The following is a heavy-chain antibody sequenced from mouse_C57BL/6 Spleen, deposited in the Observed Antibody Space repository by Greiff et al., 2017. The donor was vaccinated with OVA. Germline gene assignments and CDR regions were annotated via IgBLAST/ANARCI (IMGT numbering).Heavy chain of an antibody. D-gene: IGHD2-3*01. J-gene: IGHJ4*01. V-gene: IGHV1-43*01. Sequence: VQLQQSGPELVKPGASVKISCKASGYSFTGYYMNWVKQSSEKSLEWIGEINPSTGGTSYNQKFKGKATLTVDKSSSTAYMQLKSLTSEDSAVYYCARSRGWLLLYAMDYWGQGTSVTVSS. CDR1: GYSFTGYY. CDR2: INPSTGGT. CDR3: ARSRGWLLLYAMDY.